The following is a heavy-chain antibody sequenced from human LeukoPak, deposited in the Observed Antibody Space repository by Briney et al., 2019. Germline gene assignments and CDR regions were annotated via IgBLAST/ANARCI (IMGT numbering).Heavy chain of an antibody. CDR2: ISSSGSTI. CDR1: GFTFSSYE. CDR3: ARESRTGIHSGY. D-gene: IGHD3/OR15-3a*01. V-gene: IGHV3-48*03. J-gene: IGHJ4*02. Sequence: GGPLRLSCAPSGFTFSSYEMNWVRQAPGKGLEWVSYISSSGSTIYYADSVKGRFTISRDNAKNSLYLQMNSLRAEDTAVYYCARESRTGIHSGYWGQGTLVTVSS.